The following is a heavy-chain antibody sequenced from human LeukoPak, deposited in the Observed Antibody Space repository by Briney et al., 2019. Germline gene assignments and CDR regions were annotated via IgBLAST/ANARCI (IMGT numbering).Heavy chain of an antibody. D-gene: IGHD3-10*01. J-gene: IGHJ4*02. CDR1: GFTFRTSG. CDR3: ARESGATKIGQLLNY. V-gene: IGHV3-30*02. Sequence: PGGSLRLSCTASGFTFRTSGMHWVRQAPGKGLEWVGFIQHDETEIYSADSVRGRFTFSRDNFKSTVYLQMYSLRVEDSAVYYCARESGATKIGQLLNYWGQGTLVSVSS. CDR2: IQHDETEI.